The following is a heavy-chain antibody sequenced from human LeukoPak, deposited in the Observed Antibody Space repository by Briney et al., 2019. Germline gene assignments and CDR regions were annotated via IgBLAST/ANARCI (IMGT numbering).Heavy chain of an antibody. CDR3: ARGPRRGIQLWIGQGDH. V-gene: IGHV3-7*01. CDR1: GFTFSRYW. CDR2: IKQDGSEK. Sequence: GGSLRLSCAASGFTFSRYWMSWVRQAPGKGLEWVANIKQDGSEKYYVDSVKGRFTISRDNAKNSLYLQMNSLRAEDTAVYYCARGPRRGIQLWIGQGDHWGQGTLVTVSS. D-gene: IGHD5-18*01. J-gene: IGHJ4*02.